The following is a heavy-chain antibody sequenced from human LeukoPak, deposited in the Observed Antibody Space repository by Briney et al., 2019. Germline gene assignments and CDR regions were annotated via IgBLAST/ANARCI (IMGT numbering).Heavy chain of an antibody. J-gene: IGHJ5*02. D-gene: IGHD3-3*01. V-gene: IGHV1-18*01. CDR1: GYTFTSYG. CDR2: ISAYNGNT. Sequence: ASVKVSFKASGYTFTSYGISWVRQAPGQGLEWMGWISAYNGNTNYAQKLQGRVTMTTDTSTSTAYMGLRSLRSDDTAVYYCARVVLRFLEWLLFGWFDPWGQGTLVTVSS. CDR3: ARVVLRFLEWLLFGWFDP.